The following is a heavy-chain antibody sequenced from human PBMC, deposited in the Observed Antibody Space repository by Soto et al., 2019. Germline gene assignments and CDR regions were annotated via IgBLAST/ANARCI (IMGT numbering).Heavy chain of an antibody. D-gene: IGHD1-26*01. Sequence: LRLSCAASGFIFENFGMSWVRQAPGKGLEWISSISGGGFKKYYADSVKGRFTISRDNSKSTVYLELNNLSAEDTAVYHCAKNQGVELVPLATVDWFDPWGQGSVVTVSS. J-gene: IGHJ5*02. V-gene: IGHV3-23*01. CDR1: GFIFENFG. CDR2: ISGGGFKK. CDR3: AKNQGVELVPLATVDWFDP.